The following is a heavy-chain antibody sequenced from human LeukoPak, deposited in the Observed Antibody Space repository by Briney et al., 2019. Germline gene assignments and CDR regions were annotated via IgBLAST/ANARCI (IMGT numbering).Heavy chain of an antibody. D-gene: IGHD2-2*01. CDR1: GGSISSGSYY. V-gene: IGHV4-61*02. CDR3: ARVPTLYSSTGMIRGHFGYFDL. J-gene: IGHJ2*01. Sequence: SETLSLTCTVSGGSISSGSYYWSWIRQPAGKGLEWIGRIYTSGSTNYNPSLKSRVTISVDTSKNQFSLKLSSVTAADTAVYYCARVPTLYSSTGMIRGHFGYFDLRGRGTLVTVSS. CDR2: IYTSGST.